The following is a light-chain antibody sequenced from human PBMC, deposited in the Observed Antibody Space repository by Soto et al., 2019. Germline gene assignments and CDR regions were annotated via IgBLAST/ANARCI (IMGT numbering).Light chain of an antibody. CDR3: MQVLQTPVI. CDR2: LGS. CDR1: QSLLPSTVYNY. J-gene: IGKJ3*01. V-gene: IGKV2-28*01. Sequence: DIVMTQSPRSLPVTPGEPAAISCRSSQSLLPSTVYNYLDWYLQKQGQSPQLLIQLGSMRASGVPDRFTGSGSGTDFTLKISRVEAEDVGVYYCMQVLQTPVIFGPGTNVEI.